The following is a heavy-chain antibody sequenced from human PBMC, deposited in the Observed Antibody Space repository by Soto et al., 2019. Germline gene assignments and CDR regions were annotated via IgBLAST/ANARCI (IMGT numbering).Heavy chain of an antibody. J-gene: IGHJ3*02. CDR2: ISSSSSYI. CDR3: ARDRVPWGTGGRKALDI. Sequence: GGSLRLSCAASGFTFSSYSMNWVRQAPGKGLEWVSSISSSSSYIYYAASVKGRFTISTDNAKNSLYLQMNSLRAEDPAVYYCARDRVPWGTGGRKALDIWGQGTMVTVSS. V-gene: IGHV3-21*01. D-gene: IGHD3-16*01. CDR1: GFTFSSYS.